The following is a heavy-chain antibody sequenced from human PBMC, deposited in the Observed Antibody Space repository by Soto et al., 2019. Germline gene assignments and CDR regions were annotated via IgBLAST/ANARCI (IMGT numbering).Heavy chain of an antibody. D-gene: IGHD5-12*01. Sequence: EVQLLESGGGLVQPGGSLRLSCVASGFPFSNYAMSWVRQAPGKGLEWVSVISGNGGRTHYADSVNGRVTISRDNSKNTLYLQMNRLRADDTAVYYCAKDGYSGYATAYYFDYWGQGTLVTVSS. CDR1: GFPFSNYA. J-gene: IGHJ4*02. CDR2: ISGNGGRT. V-gene: IGHV3-23*01. CDR3: AKDGYSGYATAYYFDY.